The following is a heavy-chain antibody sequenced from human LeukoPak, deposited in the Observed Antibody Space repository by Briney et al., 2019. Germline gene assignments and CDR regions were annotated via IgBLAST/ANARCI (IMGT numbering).Heavy chain of an antibody. CDR3: AGLGSSNWFDP. V-gene: IGHV4-59*01. J-gene: IGHJ5*02. CDR2: IYYSGST. CDR1: GGSISSYY. Sequence: SETLSLTCTDSGGSISSYYWSWIRQPPGKGLEWIGYIYYSGSTNYNPSLKSRVTISVDTSKNQFSLKLSSVTAADTAVYYCAGLGSSNWFDPWGQGTLVTVSS. D-gene: IGHD1-26*01.